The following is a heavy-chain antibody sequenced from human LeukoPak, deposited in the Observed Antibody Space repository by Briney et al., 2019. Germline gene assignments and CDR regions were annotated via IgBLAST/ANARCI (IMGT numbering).Heavy chain of an antibody. D-gene: IGHD3-10*01. CDR3: ARQESSSGNYLSYFDY. V-gene: IGHV4-59*08. CDR2: IYYSGST. Sequence: SETLSLTCTVSGGSISNYYWSWIRQPPGKGLEWIAYIYYSGSTNYNPSLKSRVTISVDTSKNQFSLKLSSVTAADTAVYYCARQESSSGNYLSYFDYWGQGTLVTVSS. CDR1: GGSISNYY. J-gene: IGHJ4*02.